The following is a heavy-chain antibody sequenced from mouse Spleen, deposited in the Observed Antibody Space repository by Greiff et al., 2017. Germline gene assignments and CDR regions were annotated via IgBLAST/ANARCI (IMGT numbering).Heavy chain of an antibody. CDR2: IHPNSGST. V-gene: IGHV1-64*01. Sequence: QVQLQQPGAELVKPGASVKLSCKASGYTFTSYWMHWVKQRPGQGLEWIGMIHPNSGSTNYNEKFKSKATLTVDKSSSTAYMQLSSLTSEDSAVYYCARSGGNYEGYWYFDVWGTGTTVTVSS. CDR3: ARSGGNYEGYWYFDV. D-gene: IGHD2-1*01. J-gene: IGHJ1*03. CDR1: GYTFTSYW.